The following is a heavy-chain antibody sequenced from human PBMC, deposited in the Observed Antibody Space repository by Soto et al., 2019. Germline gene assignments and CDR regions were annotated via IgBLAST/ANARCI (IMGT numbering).Heavy chain of an antibody. CDR3: ARGSRTMIVVAPHNN. D-gene: IGHD3-22*01. J-gene: IGHJ4*02. CDR2: ISSSSSTI. V-gene: IGHV3-48*02. Sequence: GGSLRLSCAASGFTFSSYSMNWVRQAPGKGLEWVSYISSSSSTIYYADSVKGRFTISRDNAKNSLYLQMNSLRDEDTAVYYCARGSRTMIVVAPHNNWGQGTLVTVSS. CDR1: GFTFSSYS.